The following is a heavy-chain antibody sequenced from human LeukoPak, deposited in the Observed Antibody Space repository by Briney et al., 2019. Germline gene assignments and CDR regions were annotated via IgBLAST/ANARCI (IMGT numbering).Heavy chain of an antibody. CDR2: IDYSGST. CDR3: ARRVGYCSSTSCYLDDAFDI. V-gene: IGHV4-59*08. D-gene: IGHD2-2*01. CDR1: GGSISDNF. J-gene: IGHJ3*02. Sequence: SETLSLTCTVSGGSISDNFWSWIRQPPGGGLEWIGYIDYSGSTKYKPSLKSRVTISVDTSKNQFSLKLSSVTAADTAVYYCARRVGYCSSTSCYLDDAFDIWGQGTMVTVSS.